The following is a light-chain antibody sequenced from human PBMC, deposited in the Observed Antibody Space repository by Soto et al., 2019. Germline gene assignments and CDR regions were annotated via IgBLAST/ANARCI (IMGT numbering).Light chain of an antibody. CDR3: QQSYSTTRT. J-gene: IGKJ1*01. Sequence: DIQVTHSPSSLSASVGSRFTITCRASQSISSYLNWYQQKTGKAPKLLIYAASTLQSGVPSRLSGSGYGTAFTITISSLQTEDFATYYCQQSYSTTRTFGHGTQVDIK. CDR2: AAS. V-gene: IGKV1-39*01. CDR1: QSISSY.